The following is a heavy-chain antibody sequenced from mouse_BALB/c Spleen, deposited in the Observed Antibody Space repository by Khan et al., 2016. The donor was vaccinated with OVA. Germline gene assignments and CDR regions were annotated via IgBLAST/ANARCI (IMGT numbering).Heavy chain of an antibody. CDR1: GFSLTSYG. CDR2: ICAGGST. Sequence: QMQLEESGPGLVAPSQSLSITCTVSGFSLTSYGVHWVRQPPGKGLEWLGVICAGGSTNYNSALMSRMSISKDNSKSQVILKMNSLQTDDTVMYYCARLEDIWGQGTTLTVSS. CDR3: ARLEDI. V-gene: IGHV2-9*02. D-gene: IGHD1-3*01. J-gene: IGHJ2*01.